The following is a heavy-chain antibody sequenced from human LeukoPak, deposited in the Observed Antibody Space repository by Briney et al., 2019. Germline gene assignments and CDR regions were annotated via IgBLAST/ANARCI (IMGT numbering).Heavy chain of an antibody. J-gene: IGHJ6*02. CDR2: IYYSGST. CDR3: ARVYKSGRGMLYYNGMDV. Sequence: PSETLSLTCSVSGGSISSSNYYWGWIRQPPGKGLEWIGSIYYSGSTYYNPSLKSRVTISEDTSKNQFSLKVNSVTAADTAVYYCARVYKSGRGMLYYNGMDVWGQGTTVTVSS. D-gene: IGHD3-16*01. V-gene: IGHV4-39*07. CDR1: GGSISSSNYY.